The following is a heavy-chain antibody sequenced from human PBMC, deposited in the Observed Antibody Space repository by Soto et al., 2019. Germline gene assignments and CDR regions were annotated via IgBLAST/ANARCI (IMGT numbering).Heavy chain of an antibody. D-gene: IGHD5-12*01. CDR2: IKQDGSEK. CDR3: ARLYSGYDYYYYYYMDV. V-gene: IGHV3-7*01. Sequence: GGSLRLSCAASGFSFSSYWMSWVRQAPGKGLEWVANIKQDGSEKYYVDSVKGRVTISIDNAKNSLNLQMNSLRAEDTAVYYCARLYSGYDYYYYYYMDVWGKGTTVTVSS. CDR1: GFSFSSYW. J-gene: IGHJ6*03.